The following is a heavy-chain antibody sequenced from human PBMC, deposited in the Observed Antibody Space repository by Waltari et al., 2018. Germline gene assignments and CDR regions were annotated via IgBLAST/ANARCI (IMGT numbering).Heavy chain of an antibody. CDR2: VDYMGST. CDR3: ARRMGYRSSWYGWTFDS. V-gene: IGHV4-59*01. Sequence: QVQLQESGPGLVKPSETLSLTCTVSGGSLSSYSWSWIRASPGKGLEWIGYVDYMGSTNYNPYLKSRVTISVNTSKNQFSLMVNAVTAADTAIYYCARRMGYRSSWYGWTFDSWGQGTLVTVSS. D-gene: IGHD6-13*01. J-gene: IGHJ5*01. CDR1: GGSLSSYS.